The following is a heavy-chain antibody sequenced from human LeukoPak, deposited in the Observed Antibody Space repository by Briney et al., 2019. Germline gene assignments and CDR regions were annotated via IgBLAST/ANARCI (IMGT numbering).Heavy chain of an antibody. Sequence: GGSLRLSCAASGFTFSTYGIHWARQAPGKGLEWVAFIRYDGSKTHYADSVKGRFTISRDNSKNTLYLHMNSLRAEDTAVYYCARSVGGGVTGTGDWFDPWGQGTLVTVSS. V-gene: IGHV3-30*02. D-gene: IGHD6-19*01. J-gene: IGHJ5*02. CDR3: ARSVGGGVTGTGDWFDP. CDR1: GFTFSTYG. CDR2: IRYDGSKT.